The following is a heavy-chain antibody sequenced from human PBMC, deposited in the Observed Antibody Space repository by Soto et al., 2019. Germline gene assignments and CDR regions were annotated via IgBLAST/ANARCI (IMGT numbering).Heavy chain of an antibody. V-gene: IGHV1-18*01. CDR2: FSTYNDDT. D-gene: IGHD2-2*01. J-gene: IGHJ6*02. CDR3: ARRSTSGYHTHFSYGMDV. CDR1: GYTFHNFG. Sequence: QVQLEQSGVEVKKPGASVKVTCKASGYTFHNFGISWVRQAPGQGLEWMGWFSTYNDDTNYSQKFQGIVTMATDTSTRTASMELKSLRPDDTAVYYSARRSTSGYHTHFSYGMDVWGRGTTVTVSS.